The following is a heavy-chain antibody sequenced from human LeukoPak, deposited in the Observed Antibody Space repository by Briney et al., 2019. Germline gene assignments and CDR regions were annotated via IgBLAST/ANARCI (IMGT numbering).Heavy chain of an antibody. CDR3: ARASGGGYYYVKSFFDL. D-gene: IGHD3-22*01. J-gene: IGHJ2*01. CDR1: GFNFSSYT. Sequence: GETLRLSCAASGFNFSSYTMNWVRQAPGKGLEWVSYINSSATTIYYSNSVKGRFTISRDNAKNSLYLQMNSLRDEDTAIYYCARASGGGYYYVKSFFDLWGRGTLLTV. CDR2: INSSATTI. V-gene: IGHV3-48*02.